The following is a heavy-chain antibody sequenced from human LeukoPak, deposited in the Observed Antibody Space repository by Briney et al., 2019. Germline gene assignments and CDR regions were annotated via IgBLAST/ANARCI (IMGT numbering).Heavy chain of an antibody. Sequence: PGGSLRLSCAASGFTFSSYWMSWVRQAPGKGLEWVANIKQDGSEKYYVDSVKGRFTISRDNAKNSLYLQMNSLRAEDTAVYYCARDDTAYYYDSSGYYYGAEYFQHWGQGTLVTVSS. J-gene: IGHJ1*01. CDR3: ARDDTAYYYDSSGYYYGAEYFQH. CDR1: GFTFSSYW. V-gene: IGHV3-7*01. D-gene: IGHD3-22*01. CDR2: IKQDGSEK.